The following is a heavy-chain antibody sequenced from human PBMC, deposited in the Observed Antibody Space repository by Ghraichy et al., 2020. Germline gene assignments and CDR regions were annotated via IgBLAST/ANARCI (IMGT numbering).Heavy chain of an antibody. CDR1: GGSISSYY. D-gene: IGHD1-26*01. CDR3: ARDNIVGATSHFDY. Sequence: SETLSLTCTVSGGSISSYYWGWIRQPAGKGLEWIGRIYTSGSTNYNPSLKSRVTMSVDTSKNQFSLKLSSVTAADTAVYYCARDNIVGATSHFDYWGQGTLVTVSS. CDR2: IYTSGST. V-gene: IGHV4-4*07. J-gene: IGHJ4*02.